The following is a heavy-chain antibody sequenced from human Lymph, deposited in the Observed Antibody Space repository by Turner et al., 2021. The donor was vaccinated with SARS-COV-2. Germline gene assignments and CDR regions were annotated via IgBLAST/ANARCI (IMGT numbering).Heavy chain of an antibody. CDR2: IYYSWNT. J-gene: IGHJ5*02. Sequence: QVKLQESGPGLVKPSENLSITCTVSGDSISSYYWSWIRQPPGKGLESIGYIYYSWNTNYNPSLNTPVTISVDTSKNSVTAAYTAVYYCSRQRVRAAIDPPLFDPWGQGTLFTVSS. CDR3: SRQRVRAAIDPPLFDP. D-gene: IGHD2-2*01. CDR1: GDSISSYY. V-gene: IGHV4-59*08.